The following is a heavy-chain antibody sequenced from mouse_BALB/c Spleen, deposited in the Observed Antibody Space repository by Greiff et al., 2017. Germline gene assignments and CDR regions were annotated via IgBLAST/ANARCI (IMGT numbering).Heavy chain of an antibody. J-gene: IGHJ3*01. D-gene: IGHD1-1*01. CDR1: GDSITSGY. CDR3: ARLTTVVAPFAY. CDR2: ISYSGST. V-gene: IGHV3-8*02. Sequence: EVMLVESGPSLVKPSQTLSLTCSVTGDSITSGYWNWIRKFPGNKLEYMGYISYSGSTYYNPSLKSRISITRDTSKNQYYLQLNSVTTEDTATYYCARLTTVVAPFAYWGQGTLVTVSA.